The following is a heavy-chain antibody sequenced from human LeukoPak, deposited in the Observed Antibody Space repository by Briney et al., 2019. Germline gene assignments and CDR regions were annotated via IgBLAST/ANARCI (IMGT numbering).Heavy chain of an antibody. V-gene: IGHV4-34*01. CDR2: INHSGST. Sequence: SETLSLTCAVYGGSFSGYYWSWIRQPPGKGLEWIGEINHSGSTNYYPSLKSRVTISVDTSKNQFSLKLSSVTAADTAVYYCARGGIAAAPGVWGKGTTVTVSS. CDR1: GGSFSGYY. CDR3: ARGGIAAAPGV. D-gene: IGHD6-13*01. J-gene: IGHJ6*04.